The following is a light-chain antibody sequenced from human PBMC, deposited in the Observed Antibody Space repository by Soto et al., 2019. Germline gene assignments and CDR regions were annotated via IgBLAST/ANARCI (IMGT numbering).Light chain of an antibody. Sequence: EILMTQSPATLSVSPGERATLSCRASHSVSRNLAWYQQKPGQTPRLLIYGASARATGTPARFSGSGSGTEYTLTISSVQSEDFAVYYYQQYNNWPQWTFGQGTKVEIK. CDR2: GAS. CDR3: QQYNNWPQWT. V-gene: IGKV3-15*01. CDR1: HSVSRN. J-gene: IGKJ1*01.